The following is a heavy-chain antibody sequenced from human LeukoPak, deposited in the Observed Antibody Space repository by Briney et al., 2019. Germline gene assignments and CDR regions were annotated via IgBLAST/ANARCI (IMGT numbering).Heavy chain of an antibody. CDR1: GGSISSCY. V-gene: IGHV4-59*01. Sequence: SETLSLTCTVSGGSISSCYWSWIRQPPGKGLEWIGYIYYSGSTNYNPSLKSRVTISVGTSKSQFSLKLSSVTAADTAVYYCARDAAGTWDNWFDPWGQGTLVTVSS. D-gene: IGHD6-13*01. CDR2: IYYSGST. CDR3: ARDAAGTWDNWFDP. J-gene: IGHJ5*02.